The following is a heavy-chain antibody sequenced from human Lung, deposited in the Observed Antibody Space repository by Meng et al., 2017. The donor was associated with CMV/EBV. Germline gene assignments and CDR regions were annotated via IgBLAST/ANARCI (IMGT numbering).Heavy chain of an antibody. J-gene: IGHJ4*01. CDR2: IYPGDSGT. CDR3: ARLDDTSDYFSHFDY. V-gene: IGHV5-51*01. Sequence: GXSXKISXEGSGYNFTNYWIGWVRQVSGKGLEWMGIIYPGDSGTRYSPSFQGQVTISVDKSISSAYLQWRSLEASDTAMYYCARLDDTSDYFSHFDYWGHGTXVTVSS. CDR1: GYNFTNYW. D-gene: IGHD4-17*01.